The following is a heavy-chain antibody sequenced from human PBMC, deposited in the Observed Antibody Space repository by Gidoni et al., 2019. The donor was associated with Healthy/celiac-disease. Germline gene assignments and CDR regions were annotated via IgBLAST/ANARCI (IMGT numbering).Heavy chain of an antibody. J-gene: IGHJ3*02. Sequence: QVQLQESGPGLVKPSQTLSLTCTVSGGSISSGGYYWSWIRQHPGKGLEWIGYIYYSGSTYYNPSLKSRVTISVDTSKNQFSLKLSSVTAADTAVYYCARDSGGFGEFEGAFDIWGQGTMVTVSS. CDR1: GGSISSGGYY. CDR2: IYYSGST. CDR3: ARDSGGFGEFEGAFDI. V-gene: IGHV4-31*03. D-gene: IGHD3-10*01.